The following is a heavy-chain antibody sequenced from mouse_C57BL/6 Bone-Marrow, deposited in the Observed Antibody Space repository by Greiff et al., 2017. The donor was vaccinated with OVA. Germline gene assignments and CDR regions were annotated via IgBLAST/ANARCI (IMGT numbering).Heavy chain of an antibody. CDR3: ARGPYYYGSSYDYFDY. D-gene: IGHD1-1*01. CDR2: INPGSGGT. Sequence: VQLQQSGAELVRPGTSVKVSCKASGYAFTNYLIEWVKQRPGQGLEWIGVINPGSGGTNYNEKFKGKATLTAEKSSSTAYMQLSSLTSEDSAVYFCARGPYYYGSSYDYFDYWGQGTTLTVSS. CDR1: GYAFTNYL. V-gene: IGHV1-54*01. J-gene: IGHJ2*01.